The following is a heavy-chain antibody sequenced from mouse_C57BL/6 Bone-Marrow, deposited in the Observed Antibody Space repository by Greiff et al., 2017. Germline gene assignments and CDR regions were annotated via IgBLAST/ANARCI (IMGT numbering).Heavy chain of an antibody. CDR3: ARDFTTVVATWDYAMDY. CDR2: ILPGSGST. Sequence: QVQLQQSGAELMKPGASVKLSCKATGYTFTGYWIEWVKQRPGHGLEWIGEILPGSGSTNYNEKFKGKATFTADTSSNTAYMQLSSLTTEDSAIYYCARDFTTVVATWDYAMDYWGQGTSVTVSS. CDR1: GYTFTGYW. V-gene: IGHV1-9*01. J-gene: IGHJ4*01. D-gene: IGHD1-1*01.